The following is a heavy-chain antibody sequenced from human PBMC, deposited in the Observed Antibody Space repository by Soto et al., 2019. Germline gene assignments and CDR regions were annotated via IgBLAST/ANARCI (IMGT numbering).Heavy chain of an antibody. CDR2: IYSGGST. CDR3: ARDTPPRVVVAATGRNVDVY. V-gene: IGHV3-66*01. J-gene: IGHJ4*02. D-gene: IGHD2-15*01. Sequence: GGSLRLSCAASGFTVISNYMSWVRQAPGKGLEWVSVIYSGGSTYYADSVKGRFTISRDNSKNTLYLQMNSLRAEDTAVYYCARDTPPRVVVAATGRNVDVYWGQGTLVAAPQ. CDR1: GFTVISNY.